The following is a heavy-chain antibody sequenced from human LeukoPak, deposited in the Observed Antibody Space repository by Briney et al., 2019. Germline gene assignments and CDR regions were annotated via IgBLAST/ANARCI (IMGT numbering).Heavy chain of an antibody. CDR1: GGSISSYY. CDR3: ARASTYDIFSSGPFDY. J-gene: IGHJ4*02. D-gene: IGHD3-9*01. V-gene: IGHV4-59*01. CDR2: IYYSGST. Sequence: SETLSLTCTVSGGSISSYYGSWIRQPPGKGLEWIGYIYYSGSTNYNPSLKSRVTISVDTSKNQFSLKLSSVTAADTAVYYCARASTYDIFSSGPFDYWGQGTLVTVSS.